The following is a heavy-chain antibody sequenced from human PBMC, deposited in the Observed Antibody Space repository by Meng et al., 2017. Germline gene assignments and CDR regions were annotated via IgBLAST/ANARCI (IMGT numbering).Heavy chain of an antibody. CDR3: ARKFTMVRGIYNWFDP. J-gene: IGHJ5*02. CDR2: INHSGST. Sequence: VQLRRWCAVLLQSLEPLSLPRSVSGGSFGGHHWRWIRQPPGKGLEWIGEINHSGSTNYNPSLKSRVTISVDTSKNQFSLKLSSVTAADTAVYYCARKFTMVRGIYNWFDPWGQGTLVTVSS. V-gene: IGHV4-34*01. CDR1: GGSFGGHH. D-gene: IGHD3-10*01.